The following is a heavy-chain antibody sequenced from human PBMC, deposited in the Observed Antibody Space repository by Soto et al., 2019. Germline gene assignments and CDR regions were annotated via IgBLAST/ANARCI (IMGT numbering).Heavy chain of an antibody. V-gene: IGHV4-39*01. D-gene: IGHD4-17*01. Sequence: PSETLSLTCTVSGGSISSSSYYWGWIRQPPGKGLEWIGSIYYSGSTYYNPSLKSRATISVDTSKNQFSLKLSSVTAADTAVYYCARRSFYGDYGAFDIWGQGTMVTVSS. CDR3: ARRSFYGDYGAFDI. J-gene: IGHJ3*02. CDR1: GGSISSSSYY. CDR2: IYYSGST.